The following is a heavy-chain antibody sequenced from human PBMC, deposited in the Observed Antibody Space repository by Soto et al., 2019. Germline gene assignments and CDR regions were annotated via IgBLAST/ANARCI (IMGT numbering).Heavy chain of an antibody. Sequence: QLQLQESGPGLVKPSETLSLTCTFSGGSISRSSYYWGWIRQPPGKGLEWIGSIYYSRSTYYNPSLKSRVTISVDTSKNQFSLKLSSVTAADTAVYYWARRPRRAAAGTRGQGTLVTVSS. V-gene: IGHV4-39*01. D-gene: IGHD6-13*01. CDR1: GGSISRSSYY. CDR3: ARRPRRAAAGT. CDR2: IYYSRST. J-gene: IGHJ4*02.